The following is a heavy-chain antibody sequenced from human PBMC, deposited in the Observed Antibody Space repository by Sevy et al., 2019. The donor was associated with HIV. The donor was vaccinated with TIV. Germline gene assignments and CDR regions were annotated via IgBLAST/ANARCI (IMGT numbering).Heavy chain of an antibody. CDR2: ISSSGSTI. J-gene: IGHJ6*02. CDR3: ARLHRPAKQQLGISYYYYGMDV. CDR1: GFTFSDYY. Sequence: GGSLRLSCAASGFTFSDYYMSWIRQAPGKGPEWVSYISSSGSTIYYADSVKGRFTISRDNAKNSLYLQMNSLRAEDTAVYYCARLHRPAKQQLGISYYYYGMDVWGQGTTVTVSS. D-gene: IGHD6-13*01. V-gene: IGHV3-11*01.